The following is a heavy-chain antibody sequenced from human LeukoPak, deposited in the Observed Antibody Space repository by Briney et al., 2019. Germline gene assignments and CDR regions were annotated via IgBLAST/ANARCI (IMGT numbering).Heavy chain of an antibody. D-gene: IGHD2-2*01. Sequence: SETLSLTCTVSGGSIDSYYWSWIRQPPGRGREWLGYIYYTGSTEYHPSLKSRVTISLDTSKNQFSLKLTSVTAADTAVYYCARVYQSAEYYFDYWGQGNLVSVSS. J-gene: IGHJ4*02. CDR1: GGSIDSYY. CDR2: IYYTGST. V-gene: IGHV4-59*01. CDR3: ARVYQSAEYYFDY.